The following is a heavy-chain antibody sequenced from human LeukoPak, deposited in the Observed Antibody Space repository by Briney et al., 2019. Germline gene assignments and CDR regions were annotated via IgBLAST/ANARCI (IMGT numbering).Heavy chain of an antibody. D-gene: IGHD6-13*01. J-gene: IGHJ4*02. CDR1: GFTFSSYS. CDR3: ARGGYSSSWYHFDY. CDR2: IYSGGTT. Sequence: GGSLRLSCAASGFTFSSYSMNWVRQAPGKGLEWVSVIYSGGTTNYADSVKGRFTISRDNSKNTLFLQMNSLRAEDTAVYYCARGGYSSSWYHFDYWGRGTLVTVSS. V-gene: IGHV3-53*01.